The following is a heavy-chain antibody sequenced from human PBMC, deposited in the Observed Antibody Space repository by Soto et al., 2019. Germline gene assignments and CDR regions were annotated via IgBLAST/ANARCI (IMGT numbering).Heavy chain of an antibody. CDR1: GDSISGGRYH. CDR3: ASEYYYDSSGLNWFDP. Sequence: SETLSLTCTVSGDSISGGRYHWGWIRQPPGKGLEWIAYIHYSGSTYYNPSLRSRITISLDTSKNQFSLKLSSVTAADTAVYYCASEYYYDSSGLNWFDPWGQGTLVTVS. V-gene: IGHV4-30-4*08. CDR2: IHYSGST. J-gene: IGHJ5*02. D-gene: IGHD3-22*01.